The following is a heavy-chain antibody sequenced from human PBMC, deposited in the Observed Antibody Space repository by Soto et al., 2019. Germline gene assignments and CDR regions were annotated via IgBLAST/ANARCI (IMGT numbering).Heavy chain of an antibody. CDR3: ARGVTSCCYAD. V-gene: IGHV1-69*02. CDR1: GGTFSSYT. CDR2: IIPILGIA. J-gene: IGHJ4*02. Sequence: QVQLVQSGAEVKKPGSSVKVSCKASGGTFSSYTISWVRQAPGQGLEWMGRIIPILGIANYAQKFQGRVTFTADKSTSTAYMELSSLRSEDTAVYYCARGVTSCCYADWGQGTLVTVSS. D-gene: IGHD2-2*01.